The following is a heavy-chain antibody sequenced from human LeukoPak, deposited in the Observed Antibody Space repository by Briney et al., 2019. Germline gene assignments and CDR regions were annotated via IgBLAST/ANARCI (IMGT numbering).Heavy chain of an antibody. V-gene: IGHV3-7*01. CDR3: TREDHSNYNY. Sequence: PGGSLRLSCAASGFPFISYWMAWVRQAPGKGLEWVASIKQDGGETFYVDSVKGRFTISRDNAKNSLYLQMNSLRAEDTAVYYCTREDHSNYNYWGQGTLVTVSS. CDR1: GFPFISYW. J-gene: IGHJ4*02. CDR2: IKQDGGET. D-gene: IGHD4-11*01.